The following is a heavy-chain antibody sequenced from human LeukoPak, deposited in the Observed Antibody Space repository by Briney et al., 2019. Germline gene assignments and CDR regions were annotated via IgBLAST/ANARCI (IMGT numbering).Heavy chain of an antibody. V-gene: IGHV3-21*01. CDR3: ARVGRGGYVSY. D-gene: IGHD5-24*01. CDR1: GFTFDDYG. CDR2: ISSSSSYI. J-gene: IGHJ4*02. Sequence: PGGSLRLSCAASGFTFDDYGMNWVRQAPGKGLEWVSSISSSSSYIYYADSVKGRFTISRDNAKNSLYLQMNSLRAEDTAVYYCARVGRGGYVSYWGQGTLVTVSS.